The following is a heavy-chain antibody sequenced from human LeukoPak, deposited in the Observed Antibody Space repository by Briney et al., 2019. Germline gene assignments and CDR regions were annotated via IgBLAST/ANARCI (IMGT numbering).Heavy chain of an antibody. Sequence: GESLNISCKGSGYSFTSYWIGWVRQMPGKGLERMGIIYPGDSDTRYSPSFQGQVTISADKSISTAYLQWSSLKASDTAMYYCARGRVNYYDSRRGYYFDYWGQGTLVTVSS. CDR1: GYSFTSYW. V-gene: IGHV5-51*01. D-gene: IGHD3-22*01. J-gene: IGHJ4*02. CDR3: ARGRVNYYDSRRGYYFDY. CDR2: IYPGDSDT.